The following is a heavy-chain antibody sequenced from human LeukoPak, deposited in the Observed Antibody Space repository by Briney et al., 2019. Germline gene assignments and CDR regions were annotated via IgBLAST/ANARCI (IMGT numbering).Heavy chain of an antibody. CDR3: AREARSTSAPYYYYGMDV. J-gene: IGHJ6*02. CDR1: GYTFTSYY. V-gene: IGHV1-46*01. D-gene: IGHD2-2*01. Sequence: ASVTVSCKASGYTFTSYYMHWVRQAPGQGLEWMGIINPSGGSTSYAQKFQGRVTMTRDTSTSTVYMELSSLRSEDTAVYYCAREARSTSAPYYYYGMDVWGQGTTVTVSS. CDR2: INPSGGST.